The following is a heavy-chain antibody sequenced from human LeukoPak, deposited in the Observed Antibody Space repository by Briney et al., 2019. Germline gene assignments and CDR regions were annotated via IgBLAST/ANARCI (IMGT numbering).Heavy chain of an antibody. J-gene: IGHJ4*02. CDR2: ISWNSGSI. CDR1: GFTFGHYD. V-gene: IGHV3-9*01. CDR3: ARDKMTGDSYFDF. Sequence: GGSLRLSCAASGFTFGHYDMHWVRQAPGKGLEWVAGISWNSGSIGYADSVRGRFTISRDNAKNSLLLQMDGLRAEDSAVYYCARDKMTGDSYFDFWGQGALVTVSS. D-gene: IGHD7-27*01.